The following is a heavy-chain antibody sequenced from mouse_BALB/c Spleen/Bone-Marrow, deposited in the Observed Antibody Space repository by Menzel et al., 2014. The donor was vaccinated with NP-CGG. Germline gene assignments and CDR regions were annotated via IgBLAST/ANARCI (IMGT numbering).Heavy chain of an antibody. CDR3: ARWLLQYFDV. D-gene: IGHD2-3*01. Sequence: QVQLKESGAELVKPGASVKLSCKASGYTFTSYWMHWVKQRPGQGLEWIGEIIPSNGRTNYNEKFKSKATLTVDKSSNTAYMQLSSLTSEDSAVYYCARWLLQYFDVWGAGTTVTVPS. CDR2: IIPSNGRT. V-gene: IGHV1S81*02. CDR1: GYTFTSYW. J-gene: IGHJ1*01.